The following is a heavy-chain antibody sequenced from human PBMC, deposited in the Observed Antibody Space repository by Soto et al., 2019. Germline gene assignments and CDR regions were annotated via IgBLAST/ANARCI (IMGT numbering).Heavy chain of an antibody. CDR3: ARDGRTGTHWYFDL. Sequence: QVQLVESGGGVVQPGRSLRLSCAASGFTFSSYAMHWVRQAPGKGLEWVAAISYDGSDKYYADSMKGQFTISRDNSKNTLYLQMNSLRAEDTAVYYCARDGRTGTHWYFDLWGRGTLVTVSS. CDR2: ISYDGSDK. J-gene: IGHJ2*01. CDR1: GFTFSSYA. V-gene: IGHV3-30-3*01. D-gene: IGHD1-7*01.